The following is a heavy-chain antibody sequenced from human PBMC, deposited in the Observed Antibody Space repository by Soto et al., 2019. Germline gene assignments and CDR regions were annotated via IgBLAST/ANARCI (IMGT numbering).Heavy chain of an antibody. J-gene: IGHJ3*02. CDR3: ARTRDFWSGNDAFDI. CDR2: MYYSGST. V-gene: IGHV4-61*01. D-gene: IGHD3-3*01. Sequence: SETLSLTCTVSGGSVSSGSYYWSWIRQPPGKGLEWIGYMYYSGSTNYNPSLKSRVTISLDTSKNQFSLKLSSVTAADTAVYFCARTRDFWSGNDAFDIWGQGTMVTVSS. CDR1: GGSVSSGSYY.